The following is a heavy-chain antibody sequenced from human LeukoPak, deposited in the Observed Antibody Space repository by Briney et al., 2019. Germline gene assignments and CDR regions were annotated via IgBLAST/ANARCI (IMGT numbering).Heavy chain of an antibody. D-gene: IGHD3-22*01. Sequence: PSETLSLTCTVSGGSISSYHWSWIRQPPGKGLECIGYIYYSGSTHYNPSLKSRVTISVDTSKNQFSLKLSSVTAADTAVYFCARARNYYDSSDYYYEGDAFDIWGQGTMVTVSS. CDR2: IYYSGST. CDR1: GGSISSYH. V-gene: IGHV4-59*01. CDR3: ARARNYYDSSDYYYEGDAFDI. J-gene: IGHJ3*02.